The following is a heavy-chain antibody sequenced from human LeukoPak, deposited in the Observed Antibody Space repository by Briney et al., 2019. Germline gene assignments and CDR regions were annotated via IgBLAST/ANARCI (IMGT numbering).Heavy chain of an antibody. J-gene: IGHJ4*02. CDR3: ARDELELQGFDY. CDR1: GFTFSIYA. Sequence: GGSLRLSCAASGFTFSIYAMNWVRQAPGKGLEWVSSISANGGETHYADSVKGRFTISRDNAKNSLYLQMNSLRAEDTAVYYCARDELELQGFDYWGQGTLVTVSS. D-gene: IGHD1-7*01. V-gene: IGHV3-21*01. CDR2: ISANGGET.